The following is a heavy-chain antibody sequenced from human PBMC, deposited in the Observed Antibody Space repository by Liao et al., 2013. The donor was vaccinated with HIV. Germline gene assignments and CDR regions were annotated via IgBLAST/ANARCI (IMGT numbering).Heavy chain of an antibody. D-gene: IGHD3-22*01. CDR2: IYTSGST. V-gene: IGHV4-61*02. J-gene: IGHJ4*02. CDR1: GGSISSGSYY. CDR3: ARDQYYYDSSGHYFDF. Sequence: QVQLQESGPGLVKPSQTLSLTCTVSGGSISSGSYYWSWIRQPAGKGLEWIGRIYTSGSTNYNPSLKSRVTISVDTSKNQFSLKLSSVTAADTALYYCARDQYYYDSSGHYFDFWGQGSLVTVSS.